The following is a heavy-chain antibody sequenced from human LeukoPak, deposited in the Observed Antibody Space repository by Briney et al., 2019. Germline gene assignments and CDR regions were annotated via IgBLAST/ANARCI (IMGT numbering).Heavy chain of an antibody. CDR1: GFTFSNYW. V-gene: IGHV3-21*01. CDR3: AREGAAALNNWFDP. J-gene: IGHJ5*02. CDR2: ISSSSSYI. D-gene: IGHD6-13*01. Sequence: PGGSLRLSCAASGFTFSNYWMHWVRQAPGKGLEWVSSISSSSSYIYYADSVKGRFTISRDNAKNSLYLQMNSLRAEDTAVYYCAREGAAALNNWFDPWGQGTLVTVSS.